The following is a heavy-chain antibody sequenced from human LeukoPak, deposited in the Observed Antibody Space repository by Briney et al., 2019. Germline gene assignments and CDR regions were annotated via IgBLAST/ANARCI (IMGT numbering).Heavy chain of an antibody. CDR3: ARGRRIAAAGTVDY. V-gene: IGHV1-8*01. J-gene: IGHJ4*02. CDR1: GYTFTSYD. Sequence: ASVKVSCKASGYTFTSYDINWVRQATGQGLEWMGWMNPNSGNTGYAQKFQGRVTMTRNTSISTAYMELSSLRSEDTAVYYCARGRRIAAAGTVDYWGQGTLVTVSS. D-gene: IGHD6-13*01. CDR2: MNPNSGNT.